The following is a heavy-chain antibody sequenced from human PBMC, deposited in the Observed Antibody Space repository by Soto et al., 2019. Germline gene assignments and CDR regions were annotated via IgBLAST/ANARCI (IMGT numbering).Heavy chain of an antibody. CDR2: INSRGEA. D-gene: IGHD2-21*02. Sequence: DVQVVESGGGLVKPGGSLRLSCAVSGFSLSKYSMNWVRQAPGKGLEWLSSINSRGEADYADSVKGRFTISRDNAENSVSLQMNSLRAEDTAVYYCAREETAWPLAYGLDVWGQGTTVTFSS. J-gene: IGHJ6*02. V-gene: IGHV3-21*01. CDR3: AREETAWPLAYGLDV. CDR1: GFSLSKYS.